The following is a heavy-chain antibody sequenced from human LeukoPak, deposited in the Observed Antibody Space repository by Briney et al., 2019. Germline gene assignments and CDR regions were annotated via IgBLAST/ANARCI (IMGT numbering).Heavy chain of an antibody. D-gene: IGHD1-26*01. V-gene: IGHV1-69*13. CDR2: IIPIFGTA. CDR3: ARHGGSYFGYFDY. Sequence: ASVKVSCKASGGTFSSYAISWVRQAPGQGLEWMGGIIPIFGTANYAQKFQGRVTITADESTSTAYMELSSLRSEDTAVYYCARHGGSYFGYFDYWGQGTLVTVSS. J-gene: IGHJ4*02. CDR1: GGTFSSYA.